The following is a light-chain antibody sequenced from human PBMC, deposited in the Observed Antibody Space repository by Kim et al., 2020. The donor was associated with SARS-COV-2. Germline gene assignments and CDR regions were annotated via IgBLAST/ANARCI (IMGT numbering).Light chain of an antibody. J-gene: IGKJ4*01. Sequence: EIVLTQSPATLSLSPGERATLSCRASQSVSSSLAWYQQKPGQAPRLLIYDASNRATDFPARFSGTGSGTDFTLTISSLEPEDFAVYYCQQRINWPLTFGGGTKVDIK. V-gene: IGKV3-11*01. CDR2: DAS. CDR3: QQRINWPLT. CDR1: QSVSSS.